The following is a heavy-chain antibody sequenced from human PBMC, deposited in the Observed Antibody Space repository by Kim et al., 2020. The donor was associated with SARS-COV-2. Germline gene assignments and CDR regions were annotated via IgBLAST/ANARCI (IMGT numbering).Heavy chain of an antibody. Sequence: SLKSRVTISVETSKNQFSLKLSSVTAADTAVYYCARDPKGYFDWLSAFDYWGQGTLVTVSS. J-gene: IGHJ4*02. D-gene: IGHD3-9*01. CDR3: ARDPKGYFDWLSAFDY. V-gene: IGHV4-39*07.